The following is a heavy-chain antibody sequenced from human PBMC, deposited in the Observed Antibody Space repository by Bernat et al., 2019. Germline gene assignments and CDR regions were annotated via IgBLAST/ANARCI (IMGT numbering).Heavy chain of an antibody. CDR2: IYYSGST. CDR1: GGSISSGGYY. Sequence: QVQLQESGPGLVKPSQTLSLTCTVSGGSISSGGYYWSWIRQHPGKGLEWSGYIYYSGSTYYNPSLKSRVTISVDTSKNQFSLKLSSVTAADTAVSSCARDTLLWFGELSRGGHDYYYYGMDVWGQGTTVTVSS. V-gene: IGHV4-31*03. J-gene: IGHJ6*02. CDR3: ARDTLLWFGELSRGGHDYYYYGMDV. D-gene: IGHD3-10*01.